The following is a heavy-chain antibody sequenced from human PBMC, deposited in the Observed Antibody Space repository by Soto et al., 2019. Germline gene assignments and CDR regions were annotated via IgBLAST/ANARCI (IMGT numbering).Heavy chain of an antibody. V-gene: IGHV4-34*01. Sequence: SETLSLTCAVYGGSFSCYYWSWFRQPPGKGLKWNGEINHSGSNNYNPSLKRRVTISVDTSKNQFSLKLSSVTAADTAVYYCARYCSSTSCPTSPYYYGMDVLGQGTTVTVSS. D-gene: IGHD2-2*01. CDR2: INHSGSN. CDR3: ARYCSSTSCPTSPYYYGMDV. CDR1: GGSFSCYY. J-gene: IGHJ6*02.